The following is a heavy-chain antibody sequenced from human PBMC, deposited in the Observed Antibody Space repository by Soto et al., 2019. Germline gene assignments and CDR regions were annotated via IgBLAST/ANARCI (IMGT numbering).Heavy chain of an antibody. V-gene: IGHV4-59*08. Sequence: SETMSLTSTVSGGTIRSYYWSWIRQPPGKGLEWIGYIYYSGSTNYNPSLKSRVTISVDTSKNQFSLKLSSVTAADTAVYYCARHVQWLVTFDYWGQGTLVTVSS. CDR3: ARHVQWLVTFDY. J-gene: IGHJ4*02. CDR1: GGTIRSYY. D-gene: IGHD6-19*01. CDR2: IYYSGST.